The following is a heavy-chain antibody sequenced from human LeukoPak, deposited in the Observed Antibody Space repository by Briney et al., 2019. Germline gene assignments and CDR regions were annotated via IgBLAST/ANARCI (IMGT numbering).Heavy chain of an antibody. CDR1: GFTFRSYS. CDR3: ARDDVDTAMVTSGFAFDI. D-gene: IGHD5-18*01. J-gene: IGHJ3*02. V-gene: IGHV3-21*01. CDR2: ISSSSSYI. Sequence: GGSLRLSCAASGFTFRSYSMSWVRQAPGKGLEWVSSISSSSSYIYYADSVKGRFTISRDNAKNTLYLQMNSLRAEDTAVYYCARDDVDTAMVTSGFAFDIGGQGTMVTVSS.